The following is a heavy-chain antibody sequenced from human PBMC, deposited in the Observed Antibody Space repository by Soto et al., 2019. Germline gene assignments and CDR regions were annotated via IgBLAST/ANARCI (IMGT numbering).Heavy chain of an antibody. J-gene: IGHJ3*02. CDR3: VKYYFDSSGYYGLNAFDI. V-gene: IGHV3-64D*06. CDR2: ISSNGGST. Sequence: PGGSLRLSCLASRFTFSTYAMRWVRQAPGKXLEYVSTISSNGGSTYYADSVKGRFTISRDNSKNTLYLQMSSLRAEDTAVYYCVKYYFDSSGYYGLNAFDIWGQGTMVTVSS. D-gene: IGHD3-22*01. CDR1: RFTFSTYA.